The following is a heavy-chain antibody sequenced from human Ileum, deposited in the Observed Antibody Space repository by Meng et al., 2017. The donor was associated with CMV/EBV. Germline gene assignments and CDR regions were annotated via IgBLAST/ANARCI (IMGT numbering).Heavy chain of an antibody. Sequence: GQLLGSGGGLSRAGAVPRLFCRPSGFTFSSNAMGWVRQAPGKGLEWVSTISGSGDATYYADSVKGRCTISRDSSKNMLYLQMNSLRADDTALYYCSRSRDPYNGFLDFWGQGALVTVSS. CDR1: GFTFSSNA. D-gene: IGHD5-24*01. CDR3: SRSRDPYNGFLDF. V-gene: IGHV3-23*01. J-gene: IGHJ4*02. CDR2: ISGSGDAT.